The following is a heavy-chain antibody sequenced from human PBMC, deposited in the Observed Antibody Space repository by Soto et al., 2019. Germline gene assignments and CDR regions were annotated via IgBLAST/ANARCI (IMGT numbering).Heavy chain of an antibody. Sequence: QVQLVQSGAEVKKPGSSVKVSCKASGGTFMTYAISWVRQAPGQGLEWMGGIIPIFGTANYAQKFQGRVTITADESTSTAYMELSSLGSEDTAVYYCARRHCSGGSCYRYSGMDVWGQGTTVTVSS. V-gene: IGHV1-69*01. D-gene: IGHD2-15*01. CDR3: ARRHCSGGSCYRYSGMDV. CDR2: IIPIFGTA. J-gene: IGHJ6*02. CDR1: GGTFMTYA.